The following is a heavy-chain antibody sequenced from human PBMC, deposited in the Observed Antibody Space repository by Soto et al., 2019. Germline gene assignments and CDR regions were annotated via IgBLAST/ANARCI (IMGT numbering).Heavy chain of an antibody. V-gene: IGHV1-18*01. CDR3: ARDESGWGNFDY. J-gene: IGHJ4*02. CDR1: GYTFTSYG. D-gene: IGHD3-16*01. CDR2: ISAYNGNT. Sequence: ASVKVSCKASGYTFTSYGISWVRQAPGQGLEWMGWISAYNGNTNYAQKLQGRVTMTTDTSTSTAYMELRSLRSDDAAVYDCARDESGWGNFDYWGQGTLVTVSS.